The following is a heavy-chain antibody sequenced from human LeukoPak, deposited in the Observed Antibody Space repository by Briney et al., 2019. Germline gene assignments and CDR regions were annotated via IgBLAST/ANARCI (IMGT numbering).Heavy chain of an antibody. Sequence: GGSLRLSCAASGFTFSSYSMNWVRQAPGKGLEWVSSISSSSNYIYYADSMKGRFTISRDNAKNSLYLQMNSLRAEDMAVYYCARSTRSQYCSSTSCSFDYWRQGTLVTVSS. D-gene: IGHD2-2*01. CDR1: GFTFSSYS. CDR2: ISSSSNYI. V-gene: IGHV3-21*01. J-gene: IGHJ4*02. CDR3: ARSTRSQYCSSTSCSFDY.